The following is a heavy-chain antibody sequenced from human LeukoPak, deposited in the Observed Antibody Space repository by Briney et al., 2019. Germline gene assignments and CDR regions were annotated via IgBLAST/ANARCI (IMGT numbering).Heavy chain of an antibody. Sequence: ASVKASCKAPGYTFTSYDINWVRQATGQGLEWMGWMNPNSGNTGYAQKFQGRVTMTRNTSISTAYMELSSLRSEDTAVYYCARGFGGATTKSFDYWGQGTLVTVSS. D-gene: IGHD5-24*01. CDR3: ARGFGGATTKSFDY. CDR1: GYTFTSYD. V-gene: IGHV1-8*01. J-gene: IGHJ4*02. CDR2: MNPNSGNT.